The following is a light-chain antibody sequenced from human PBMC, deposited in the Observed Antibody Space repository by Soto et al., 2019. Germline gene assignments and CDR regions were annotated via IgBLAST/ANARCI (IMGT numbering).Light chain of an antibody. V-gene: IGKV3-11*01. Sequence: EIVLTQSPATLSLSPGERATLSCRASQSVSSYLAWYQQKPGQAPRHLIYDASNRATGIPARFSGSGSGTDFTLTISSLEPEDFAVYYCQQRSNWPPYTFGQGTKQKIK. J-gene: IGKJ2*01. CDR3: QQRSNWPPYT. CDR2: DAS. CDR1: QSVSSY.